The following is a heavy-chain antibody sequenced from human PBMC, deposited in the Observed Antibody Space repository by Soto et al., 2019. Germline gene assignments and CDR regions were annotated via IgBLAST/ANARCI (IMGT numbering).Heavy chain of an antibody. CDR1: GYSFTSYW. D-gene: IGHD1-26*01. CDR2: IYPGDSDT. J-gene: IGHJ6*04. V-gene: IGHV5-51*01. CDR3: ASQEAELWEQPGVPSPDYYYYYGMDV. Sequence: PGESLKISCKGSGYSFTSYWTGWVRQMPGKGLEWMGIIYPGDSDTRYSPSFQGQVTISADKSISTAYLQWSSLKASDTAMYYWASQEAELWEQPGVPSPDYYYYYGMDVWGKGTTVTVSS.